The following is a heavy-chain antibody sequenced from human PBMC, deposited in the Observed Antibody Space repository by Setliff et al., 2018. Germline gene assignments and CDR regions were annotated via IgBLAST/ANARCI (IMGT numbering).Heavy chain of an antibody. CDR1: GLTFQSHA. J-gene: IGHJ4*02. CDR3: AKDFRDLGYSDY. CDR2: ISGSGGST. Sequence: PSETLRLSCVASGLTFQSHAMSWVRQAPGKGLEWVSAISGSGGSTYYADSVKGRFTISRDNSKNTLYLQMNSLRAEDTAVYYCAKDFRDLGYSDYWGQGTLVTVSS. V-gene: IGHV3-23*01.